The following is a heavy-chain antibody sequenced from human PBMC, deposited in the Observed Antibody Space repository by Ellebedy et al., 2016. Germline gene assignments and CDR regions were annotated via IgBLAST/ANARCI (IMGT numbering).Heavy chain of an antibody. Sequence: GGSLRLSXVASGFTFSSYWMHWVRQAPGKGLVWVSRINSDGSSTNYADSVKGRFTISRDNAKNTLYLQMNSLRAEDTAVYYCARGFYGSGPYYGMDVWGQGTTVTVSS. V-gene: IGHV3-74*01. J-gene: IGHJ6*02. CDR3: ARGFYGSGPYYGMDV. CDR2: INSDGSST. CDR1: GFTFSSYW. D-gene: IGHD3-10*01.